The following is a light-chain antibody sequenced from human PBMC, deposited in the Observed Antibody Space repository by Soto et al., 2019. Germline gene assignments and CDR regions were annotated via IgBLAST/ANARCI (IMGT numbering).Light chain of an antibody. Sequence: QSALTQPRSVSGSPGQTVTISCTGTSRDVGSYNYVSWYQQYPGKAPKLIIYDVSNRPSGVSNRFSGSKSGNTASLTISGLQAEDEADYYCSSYTGSSTLLVFGGGTKLTVL. J-gene: IGLJ2*01. CDR3: SSYTGSSTLLV. CDR2: DVS. CDR1: SRDVGSYNY. V-gene: IGLV2-14*01.